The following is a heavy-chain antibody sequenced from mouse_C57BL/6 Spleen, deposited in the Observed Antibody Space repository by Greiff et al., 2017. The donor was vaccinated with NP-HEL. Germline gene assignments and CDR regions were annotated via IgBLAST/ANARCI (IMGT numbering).Heavy chain of an antibody. CDR3: ARWGYFDV. CDR1: GYTFTSYW. J-gene: IGHJ1*03. CDR2: IDPSDSYT. V-gene: IGHV1-69*01. Sequence: QVQLQQPGAELVMPGASVKLSCKASGYTFTSYWMHWVEQRPGQGLEWIGEIDPSDSYTNYNQKFKGKSTLTVDKSSSTAYMQLSSLTSEDSAVYYCARWGYFDVWGTGTTVTVSS.